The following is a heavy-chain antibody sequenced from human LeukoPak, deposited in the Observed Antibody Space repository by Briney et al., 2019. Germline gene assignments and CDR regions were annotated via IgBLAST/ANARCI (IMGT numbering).Heavy chain of an antibody. D-gene: IGHD3-10*01. CDR2: IYYSGST. J-gene: IGHJ6*02. CDR1: GGSISSYY. CDR3: ARDYYGSGSPDLGYYYYGKDV. Sequence: SETLSLTCTVSGGSISSYYWSWLRQPPGKGLEWLGYIYYSGSTNYNPSLKSRVTILVDTSKNQFSLKLSSVTAADTAVYYCARDYYGSGSPDLGYYYYGKDVWGQGTTVTVSS. V-gene: IGHV4-59*01.